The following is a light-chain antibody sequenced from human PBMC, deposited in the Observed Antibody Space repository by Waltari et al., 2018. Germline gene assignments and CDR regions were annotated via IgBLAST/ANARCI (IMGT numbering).Light chain of an antibody. CDR2: GAD. CDR1: ESVSVD. J-gene: IGKJ4*01. CDR3: QQYNDWPLLT. V-gene: IGKV3D-15*01. Sequence: EVVMTQSPATLSVSPGDRAPLSCRASESVSVDLAWYQQRPGQAPRLLVYGADTRATGVPARFSVRWSGTEFTLTISSLQSEDFAVYHCQQYNDWPLLTFGGGTRVEIK.